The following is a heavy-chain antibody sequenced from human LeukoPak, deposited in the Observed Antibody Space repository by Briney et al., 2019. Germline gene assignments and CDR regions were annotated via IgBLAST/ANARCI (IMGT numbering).Heavy chain of an antibody. CDR2: ISGSGSGGGT. D-gene: IGHD3-22*01. J-gene: IGHJ3*02. CDR1: GFTFSNYA. V-gene: IGHV3-23*01. Sequence: GGSLRLSCAASGFTFSNYAMSWVRQAPGKGLEWVSNISGSGSGGGTYYADSVKGRFTISRDNSKNTLYLQMNSLRAEDTAVYYCARDPSYYYDSSGVNDAFDIWGQGTMVTVSS. CDR3: ARDPSYYYDSSGVNDAFDI.